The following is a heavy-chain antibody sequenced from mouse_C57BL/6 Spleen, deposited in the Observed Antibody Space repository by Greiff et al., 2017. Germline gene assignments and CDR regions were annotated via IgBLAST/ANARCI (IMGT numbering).Heavy chain of an antibody. CDR1: GYTFTSYW. V-gene: IGHV1-69*01. J-gene: IGHJ3*01. CDR3: ARWGFAY. CDR2: IDPSDSYT. Sequence: QVQLQQPGAELVMPGASVKLSCKASGYTFTSYWMHWVKQRPGQGLEWIGEIDPSDSYTNYNQKFKGKSTLTVDKSSSTAYMQLSSLTSADSAVYYCARWGFAYWGQGTLVTVSA.